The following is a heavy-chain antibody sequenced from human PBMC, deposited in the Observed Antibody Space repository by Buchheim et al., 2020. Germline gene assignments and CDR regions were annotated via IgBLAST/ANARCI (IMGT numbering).Heavy chain of an antibody. J-gene: IGHJ3*02. CDR2: IDSGGST. Sequence: VQLVESGGGLVQPGGSLRLSCAASGFTVSSNYMNWVRQAPGKGLEWVSVIDSGGSTYYADSVRGLFTISRDTSKNTLYLQMNSLRAEDTAVYYCARGAYYGSVEDAFDIWGQGT. CDR1: GFTVSSNY. D-gene: IGHD3-10*01. V-gene: IGHV3-66*01. CDR3: ARGAYYGSVEDAFDI.